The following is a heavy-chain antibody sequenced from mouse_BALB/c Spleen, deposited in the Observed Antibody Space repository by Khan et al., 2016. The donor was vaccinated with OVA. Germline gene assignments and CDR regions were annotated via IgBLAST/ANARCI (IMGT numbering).Heavy chain of an antibody. V-gene: IGHV3-2*02. CDR2: ISYSGNT. J-gene: IGHJ2*01. CDR3: ARIYGGDFDY. CDR1: GYSITSDYA. Sequence: VQLKQSGPGLVKPSQSLSLTCTVTGYSITSDYAWNWIRQFPGNKLEWMGYISYSGNTKYNPSLKSRISITRDTSKNQFFLQLNSLTIEDTATYFCARIYGGDFDYWGQGTTLTVSS. D-gene: IGHD1-1*01.